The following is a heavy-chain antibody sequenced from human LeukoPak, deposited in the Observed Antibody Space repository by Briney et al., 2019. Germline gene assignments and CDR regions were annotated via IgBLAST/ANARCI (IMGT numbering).Heavy chain of an antibody. CDR2: IYYSGST. V-gene: IGHV4-59*06. CDR1: GGSISSYY. CDR3: AGFNGYYFDY. J-gene: IGHJ4*02. Sequence: SETLSLTCTVSGGSISSYYWSWIRQPPGKGLEWIGYIYYSGSTYYNASLKSRITISVDTSKNQFSLKLSSVTAADTAVYYCAGFNGYYFDYWGQGTLVTVSS.